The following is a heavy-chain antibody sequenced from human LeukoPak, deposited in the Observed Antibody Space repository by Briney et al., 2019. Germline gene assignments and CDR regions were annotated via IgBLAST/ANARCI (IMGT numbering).Heavy chain of an antibody. D-gene: IGHD4-17*01. CDR1: GFTFRTYA. Sequence: GGSLRLSCVASGFTFRTYAMSWVRQAPGKGLEWVSLISGSGSTTYYAESVKGRFTISRDNSKNTLYVQMNSLRADDTAVYYSAKDRYEATVTTTGSFDYWGQGTLVTVSS. CDR2: ISGSGSTT. J-gene: IGHJ4*02. CDR3: AKDRYEATVTTTGSFDY. V-gene: IGHV3-23*01.